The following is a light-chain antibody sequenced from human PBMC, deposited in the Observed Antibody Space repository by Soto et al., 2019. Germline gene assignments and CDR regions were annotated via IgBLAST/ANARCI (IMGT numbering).Light chain of an antibody. Sequence: QSVLTQPPSASGTPGQRVTISCSGSSSNIESNTVNWYQQLPGTAPKLLIYSNNQRPSGVPDRFSGSKSGTSASLAISGLHSEDEAEYYCAPWDDSLNGVVFGGGTKLTVL. V-gene: IGLV1-44*01. J-gene: IGLJ2*01. CDR2: SNN. CDR1: SSNIESNT. CDR3: APWDDSLNGVV.